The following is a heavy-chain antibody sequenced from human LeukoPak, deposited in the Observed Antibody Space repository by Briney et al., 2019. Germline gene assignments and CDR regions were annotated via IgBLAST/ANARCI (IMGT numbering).Heavy chain of an antibody. CDR2: IYYSGST. Sequence: SESLSLTCAVSAGSISTYDWSWIRQPPWKGLEWLVYIYYSGSTNYNPSLKSRVTISVDTSKNQFSLKLSSVTAADTAVYYCARRGSGSPFDYWGLGTLVTVSS. D-gene: IGHD3-10*01. V-gene: IGHV4-59*01. CDR3: ARRGSGSPFDY. CDR1: AGSISTYD. J-gene: IGHJ4*02.